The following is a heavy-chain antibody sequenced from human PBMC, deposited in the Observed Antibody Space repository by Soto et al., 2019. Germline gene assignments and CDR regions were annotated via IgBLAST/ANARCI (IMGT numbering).Heavy chain of an antibody. CDR2: ISGSVGST. V-gene: IGHV3-23*01. CDR1: GFTFSDHG. Sequence: DVQLLESGGGLVQPGGSLSLACEASGFTFSDHGMSWVRQAPGKGLEWVSAISGSVGSTYYANSVKGRFTISRDNSKNTVFLQMSSLRDEDTAVYYCAKDRTIAARNYHAWGQGALITVSS. J-gene: IGHJ5*02. CDR3: AKDRTIAARNYHA. D-gene: IGHD6-6*01.